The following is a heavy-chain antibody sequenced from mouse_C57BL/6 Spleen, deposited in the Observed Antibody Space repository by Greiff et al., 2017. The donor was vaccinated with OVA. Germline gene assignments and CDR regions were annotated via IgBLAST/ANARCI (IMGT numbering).Heavy chain of an antibody. CDR3: ARSPTGMTWYFDV. CDR1: GFSLSTFGMG. CDR2: IWWDDDK. D-gene: IGHD4-1*02. J-gene: IGHJ1*03. V-gene: IGHV8-8*01. Sequence: QVTLKVCGPGLLQPSQTLSLTCSFSGFSLSTFGMGVGWLRQPSGKGLEWLAHIWWDDDKYYNPALKSRLTISKDTSKNQVFLKSANVDTADTATYYCARSPTGMTWYFDVWGTGTTVTVSS.